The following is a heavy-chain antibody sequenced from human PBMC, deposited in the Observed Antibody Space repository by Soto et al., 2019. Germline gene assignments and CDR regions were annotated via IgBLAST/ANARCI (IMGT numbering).Heavy chain of an antibody. Sequence: VGSLRLSCAASGFTLSSYAMTWVRQAPGRGLEWVSVISSSGNTTFYSDSVKGRFTISRDNSEYTVFLHMNSLRAEDTAVYYCAKADRITTLYNFDFWGQGTMVTVYS. J-gene: IGHJ4*02. V-gene: IGHV3-23*01. CDR2: ISSSGNTT. CDR3: AKADRITTLYNFDF. D-gene: IGHD4-4*01. CDR1: GFTLSSYA.